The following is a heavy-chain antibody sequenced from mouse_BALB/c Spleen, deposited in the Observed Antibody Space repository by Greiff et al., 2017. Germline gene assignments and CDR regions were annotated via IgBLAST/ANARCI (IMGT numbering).Heavy chain of an antibody. CDR2: IWAGGST. J-gene: IGHJ4*01. CDR1: GFSLTSYG. CDR3: ARDYYGSRKAYYYAMDY. Sequence: QVQLQQSGPGLVAPSQSLSITCTVSGFSLTSYGVHWVRQPPGKGLEWLGVIWAGGSTNYNSALMSRLSISKDNSKSQVFLKMNSLQTDDTAMYYCARDYYGSRKAYYYAMDYWGQGTSVTVSS. V-gene: IGHV2-9*02. D-gene: IGHD1-1*01.